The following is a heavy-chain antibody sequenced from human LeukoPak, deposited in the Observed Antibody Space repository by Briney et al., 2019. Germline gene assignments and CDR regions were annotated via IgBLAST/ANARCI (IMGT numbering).Heavy chain of an antibody. J-gene: IGHJ4*02. Sequence: GGSLRLSCAASGFTFSDCYMSWIRQAPGKGLEWVSYISSSGSTIYYADSVKGRFTISRDNAKNSLYLQMNSLRAEDTAVYYCARDTSFGGYSGYAKYYFDYWGQGTLVTVSS. CDR2: ISSSGSTI. V-gene: IGHV3-11*04. CDR1: GFTFSDCY. CDR3: ARDTSFGGYSGYAKYYFDY. D-gene: IGHD5-12*01.